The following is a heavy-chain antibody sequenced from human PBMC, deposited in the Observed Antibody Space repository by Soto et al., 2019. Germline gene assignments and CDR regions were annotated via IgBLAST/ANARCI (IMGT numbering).Heavy chain of an antibody. V-gene: IGHV3-30*03. D-gene: IGHD1-1*01. J-gene: IGHJ6*02. CDR3: AGALENPYFYYGLNV. CDR2: TTYDGGIK. CDR1: GFTFSSYA. Sequence: PVGSLRLSCAASGFTFSSYAMSWVRQAPGKGLEWVAATTYDGGIKHYVDSVKGRFTISRDNSKNTLYLQMNSLRVEDTATYYCAGALENPYFYYGLNVWGQGTTVTVSS.